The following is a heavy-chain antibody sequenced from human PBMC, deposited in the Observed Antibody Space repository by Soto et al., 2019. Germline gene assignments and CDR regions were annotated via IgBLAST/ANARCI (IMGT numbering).Heavy chain of an antibody. V-gene: IGHV4-59*01. Sequence: KTSETLSLTCTVSGGSISSYYWSWIRQPPGKGLEWIGYIYYSGSTNYNPSLKSRVTISVDTSKNQFSLKLSSVTAADTAVYYCARSHSVTTHNWFDPWGQGTLVTVSS. J-gene: IGHJ5*02. CDR2: IYYSGST. D-gene: IGHD4-17*01. CDR3: ARSHSVTTHNWFDP. CDR1: GGSISSYY.